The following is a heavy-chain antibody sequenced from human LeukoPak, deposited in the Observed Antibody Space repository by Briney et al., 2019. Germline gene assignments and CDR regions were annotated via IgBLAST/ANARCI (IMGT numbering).Heavy chain of an antibody. Sequence: GGSLRLSCAASGFTVSSSYMSWVRQAPGKGLEWVSVIYSVGSTYYADSVKGRFTISRHNSKNTLYLQMNSLRAEDTAVYYCGSSSSVYYYHGLDVWGQGTTVTVSS. V-gene: IGHV3-53*04. J-gene: IGHJ6*02. D-gene: IGHD6-6*01. CDR3: GSSSSVYYYHGLDV. CDR2: IYSVGST. CDR1: GFTVSSSY.